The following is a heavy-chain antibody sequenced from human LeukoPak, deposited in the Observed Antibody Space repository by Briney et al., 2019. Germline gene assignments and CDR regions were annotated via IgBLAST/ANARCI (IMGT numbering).Heavy chain of an antibody. CDR3: ARGGSYYNEAFDI. CDR1: GFTFSSYS. Sequence: GGSLRLSCAASGFTFSSYSMNWVRQAPGKGLEWASHISSSSGSIYYADSVKGRFTISRDNAKNSLSLQMNSLRAEDTAVYYCARGGSYYNEAFDIWGQGTMVTVSS. V-gene: IGHV3-48*01. D-gene: IGHD3-10*01. CDR2: ISSSSGSI. J-gene: IGHJ3*02.